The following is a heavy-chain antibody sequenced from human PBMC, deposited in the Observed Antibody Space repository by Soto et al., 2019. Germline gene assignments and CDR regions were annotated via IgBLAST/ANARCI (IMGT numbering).Heavy chain of an antibody. D-gene: IGHD2-2*01. J-gene: IGHJ5*02. CDR2: ISHDGSNK. Sequence: QVQLVESGGGVVQPGRSLRLSCAASGFTFSSYGMHWVRQAPGKGLEWVAVISHDGSNKYYGDSVKGRFTISRDNSKNTLYLQMNSLRAADTAVYYCAKDNCISTSCYRLYNWFDPWGQGTLVTVSS. CDR1: GFTFSSYG. CDR3: AKDNCISTSCYRLYNWFDP. V-gene: IGHV3-30*18.